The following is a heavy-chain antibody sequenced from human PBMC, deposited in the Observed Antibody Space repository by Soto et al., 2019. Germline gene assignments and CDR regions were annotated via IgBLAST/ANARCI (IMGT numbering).Heavy chain of an antibody. V-gene: IGHV3-30*04. CDR1: GFTLSSYS. D-gene: IGHD6-19*01. Sequence: QVQLAESGGGVVQPGRSLRLSCAASGFTLSSYSMHWVRQAPGKGLEWVALISYDGNKKFYEDSVKGRFNISRDTSKNSLDLQMNRLRLEDTAIYDCARRVAVAPLDSWGHGTLVTVSS. J-gene: IGHJ5*01. CDR2: ISYDGNKK. CDR3: ARRVAVAPLDS.